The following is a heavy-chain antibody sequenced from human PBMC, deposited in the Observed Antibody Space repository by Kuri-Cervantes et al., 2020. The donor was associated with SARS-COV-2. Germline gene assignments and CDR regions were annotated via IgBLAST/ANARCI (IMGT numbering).Heavy chain of an antibody. J-gene: IGHJ6*03. Sequence: ASVKVSCKASGYTFTSYDISWVRQAPGQGLEWMGWMNPNSSNTGYAQKFQGRVTMTRNTSISTAYMELSSLRSEDTAVYYCARGLVVPAAMRPNYYMDVWGKGTTVTVSS. CDR3: ARGLVVPAAMRPNYYMDV. V-gene: IGHV1-8*02. CDR1: GYTFTSYD. D-gene: IGHD2-2*01. CDR2: MNPNSSNT.